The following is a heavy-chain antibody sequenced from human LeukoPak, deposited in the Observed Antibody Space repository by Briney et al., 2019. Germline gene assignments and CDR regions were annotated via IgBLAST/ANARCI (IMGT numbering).Heavy chain of an antibody. Sequence: PGRSLRLSCAASGFTFSSYAMHWVRQAPGKGLEWVAVISYDGSNKYYADSVKGRFTISRDNSKNTLYLQMNSLRAEDTAVYYCARPSREYSSSGVFDYWGQGTLVTVSS. J-gene: IGHJ4*02. D-gene: IGHD6-6*01. CDR1: GFTFSSYA. CDR2: ISYDGSNK. CDR3: ARPSREYSSSGVFDY. V-gene: IGHV3-30-3*01.